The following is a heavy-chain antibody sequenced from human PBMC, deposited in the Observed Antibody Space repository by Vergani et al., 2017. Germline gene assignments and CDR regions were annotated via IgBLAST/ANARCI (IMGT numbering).Heavy chain of an antibody. D-gene: IGHD2-2*01. CDR3: VRDRGLCARGGCYAEAWDY. CDR2: ISFDGTNE. CDR1: GFALNRHA. V-gene: IGHV3-30-3*01. J-gene: IGHJ4*02. Sequence: QVQLEESGGGVVQPGRSLRLSCVVSGFALNRHAMYWVRQAPGKGLEWVVGISFDGTNEYYPDLVKGRFTISRDIAKNTLYLQVRSLRLEDTGVYHCVRDRGLCARGGCYAEAWDYWGQGTPVTVSS.